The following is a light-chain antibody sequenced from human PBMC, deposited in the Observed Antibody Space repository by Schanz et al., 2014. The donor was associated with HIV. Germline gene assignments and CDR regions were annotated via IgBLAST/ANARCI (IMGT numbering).Light chain of an antibody. CDR1: QTIGRL. Sequence: IPMTQSPSTVSTSVGDRVTLTCRASQTIGRLLAWYQQKPRKAPNLLIYKASSSESGVPTRFSGSGSGTEFTLTISSLQPGDFATYYCLQYNDDVYTFGQGTKLEIK. J-gene: IGKJ2*01. CDR3: LQYNDDVYT. CDR2: KAS. V-gene: IGKV1-5*03.